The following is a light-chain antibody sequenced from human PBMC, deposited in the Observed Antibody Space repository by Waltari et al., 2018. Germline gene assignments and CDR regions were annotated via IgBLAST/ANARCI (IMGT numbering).Light chain of an antibody. CDR2: DAS. Sequence: DIVLTQSPDTLSLSPGDTATLSCRASQSVGSYLAWYQQKPGQPPRLLIYDASNRATGVPARFRGSGSGTEFTLTISSLEAEDFAVYYCQQRSNWTPHTFGQGARLEIK. V-gene: IGKV3-11*01. CDR3: QQRSNWTPHT. J-gene: IGKJ2*01. CDR1: QSVGSY.